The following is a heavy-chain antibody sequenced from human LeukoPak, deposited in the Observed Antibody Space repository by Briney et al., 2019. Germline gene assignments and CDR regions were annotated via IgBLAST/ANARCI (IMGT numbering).Heavy chain of an antibody. V-gene: IGHV5-51*01. J-gene: IGHJ3*02. D-gene: IGHD2-2*01. CDR2: IYPGDSDI. CDR1: GYRFTSYW. Sequence: GESLKISCKGSGYRFTSYWIAWVRQMPGKGLEWMGMIYPGDSDIRYSPSFQGRVTISADKSISTAYLQWSSLKASDTAMYHCAIPRPLGYCSSTSCGAFDIWGQGTMVTVSS. CDR3: AIPRPLGYCSSTSCGAFDI.